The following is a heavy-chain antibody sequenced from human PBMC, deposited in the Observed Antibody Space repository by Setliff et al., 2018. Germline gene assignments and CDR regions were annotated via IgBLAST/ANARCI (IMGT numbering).Heavy chain of an antibody. Sequence: PGGSLRLYCAASGFTFGDFAMTWARQAPGQGLVWVARISTDGSSITYADSVKGRFIISRDNSENTLYLQMNSLRAEDTAIYYCLKGGWGAFHSWGQGTLVTVSS. CDR3: LKGGWGAFHS. CDR2: ISTDGSSI. V-gene: IGHV3-23*01. J-gene: IGHJ5*01. D-gene: IGHD1-26*01. CDR1: GFTFGDFA.